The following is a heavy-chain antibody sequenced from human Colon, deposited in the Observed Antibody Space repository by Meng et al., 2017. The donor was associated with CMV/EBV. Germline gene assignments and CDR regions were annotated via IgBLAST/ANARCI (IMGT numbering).Heavy chain of an antibody. CDR1: GFTFDDYA. CDR3: ARDLLGPYSTSFYYYYYGMDV. Sequence: GGSLRLSCAASGFTFDDYAMHWVRQVPGKGLEWVSSITWNSGRTGYVDSVEGRFTISRDNAKNSLYLQMESLGAEDTAVYYCARDLLGPYSTSFYYYYYGMDVWGQGTTVTVSS. D-gene: IGHD6-6*01. V-gene: IGHV3-9*01. J-gene: IGHJ6*02. CDR2: ITWNSGRT.